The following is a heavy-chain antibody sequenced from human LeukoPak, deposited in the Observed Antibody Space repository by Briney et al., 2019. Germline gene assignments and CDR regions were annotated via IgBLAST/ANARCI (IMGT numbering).Heavy chain of an antibody. D-gene: IGHD1-26*01. CDR1: GGSISSGSYY. CDR3: ARSGSSRYYYYMDV. J-gene: IGHJ6*03. V-gene: IGHV4-61*02. Sequence: TSETLSLTCTVSGGSISSGSYYWSWIRQPAGKGLEWIGRIYTSGSTNYNPSLKSRVTISVDTSKDQFSLKVSSVTAADTAVYYCARSGSSRYYYYMDVWGKGTTVTVSS. CDR2: IYTSGST.